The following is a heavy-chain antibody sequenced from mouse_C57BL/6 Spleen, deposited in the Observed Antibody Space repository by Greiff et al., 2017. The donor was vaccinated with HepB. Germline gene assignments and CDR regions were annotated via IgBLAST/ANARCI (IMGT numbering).Heavy chain of an antibody. CDR1: GYSITSGYY. CDR3: ARDYAMDY. CDR2: ISYDGSN. Sequence: VQLKESGPGLVKPSQSLSLTCSVTGYSITSGYYWNWIRQFPGNKLEWMGYISYDGSNNYNPTLKNRISITRDTSNNQFFLKLNSVTTEDTATYYCARDYAMDYWGQGTSVTVSS. J-gene: IGHJ4*01. V-gene: IGHV3-6*01.